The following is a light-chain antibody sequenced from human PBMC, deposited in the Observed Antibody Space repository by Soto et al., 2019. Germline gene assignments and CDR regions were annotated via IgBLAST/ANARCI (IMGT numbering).Light chain of an antibody. CDR2: EVS. J-gene: IGLJ1*01. CDR3: SSYTSSSTLYV. Sequence: QSVLTQPASVSGSPGQSITISCTGTSSDVGGYNYVSWYQQYPGKAPKLMIYEVSNRPSGVSNRFSGSKSGNTASLTISGLQAEDEADYYCSSYTSSSTLYVFGNGTKVTVL. V-gene: IGLV2-14*01. CDR1: SSDVGGYNY.